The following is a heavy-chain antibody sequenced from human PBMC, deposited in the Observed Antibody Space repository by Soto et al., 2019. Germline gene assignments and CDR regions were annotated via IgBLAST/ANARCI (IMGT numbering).Heavy chain of an antibody. CDR2: ISYDGSNK. J-gene: IGHJ6*02. CDR3: ARDLLRGVRALYYGMDV. Sequence: HPGGALRLSCAASGFTFSSYAMHWVRQAPGKGLEWVAVISYDGSNKYYADSVKGRFTISGDNSKNTLYLQMNSLRAEDTAVYYCARDLLRGVRALYYGMDVWGQGTTVTVSS. D-gene: IGHD3-10*01. V-gene: IGHV3-30-3*01. CDR1: GFTFSSYA.